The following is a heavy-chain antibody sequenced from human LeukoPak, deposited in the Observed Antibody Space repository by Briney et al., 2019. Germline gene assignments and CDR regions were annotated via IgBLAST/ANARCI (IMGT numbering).Heavy chain of an antibody. CDR3: ATLTISGADY. D-gene: IGHD3-9*01. CDR1: GDTFTDTW. CDR2: IDPLDSYT. V-gene: IGHV5-10-1*04. Sequence: GESLKISCKGSGDTFTDTWISWVRQMPGKGLEWMGRIDPLDSYTYYNPSFQGQVTISADKSISTAYLQWSSLKASDTAMYYCATLTISGADYWGQGTLVTVSS. J-gene: IGHJ4*02.